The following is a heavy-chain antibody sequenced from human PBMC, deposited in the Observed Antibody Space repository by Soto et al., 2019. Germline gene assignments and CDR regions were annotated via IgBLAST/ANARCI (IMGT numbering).Heavy chain of an antibody. CDR1: GGSFSSYA. J-gene: IGHJ3*02. V-gene: IGHV1-69*01. Sequence: QVLLVQSGAEVKKSGSSVKVSCKASGGSFSSYAISWVRQAPGQGLEWMGGIIPVFGTANYAQKFQGRVTITADESTSTVYMELSSLRSEDTATYYCAKGGYYSLFDIWGQGTMVTVSA. CDR2: IIPVFGTA. D-gene: IGHD3-16*01. CDR3: AKGGYYSLFDI.